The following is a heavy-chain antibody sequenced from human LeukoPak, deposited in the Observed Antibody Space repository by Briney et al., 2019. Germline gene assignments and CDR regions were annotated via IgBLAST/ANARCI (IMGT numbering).Heavy chain of an antibody. CDR1: GGSFSGYY. J-gene: IGHJ3*02. D-gene: IGHD2-2*01. CDR3: ARADQLLGLGGDAFDI. Sequence: SETLSLTCAVYGGSFSGYYWSWIRQPPGKGLEWIGEINHSGSTNYNPSLKSRVTISVDTSKNQFSLKLSSVTAADTAVYYCARADQLLGLGGDAFDIWGQGTMVTVSP. CDR2: INHSGST. V-gene: IGHV4-34*01.